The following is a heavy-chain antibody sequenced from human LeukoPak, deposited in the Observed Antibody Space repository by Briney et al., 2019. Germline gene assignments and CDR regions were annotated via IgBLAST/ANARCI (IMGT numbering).Heavy chain of an antibody. Sequence: GGSLRLSCAASGFTFSSYSMNWARQAPGKGLEWVSSISSSSSYIYYADSVKGRFTISRDNAKNSLYLQMNSLRAEDTAVYYCASYDFWSGYNRKFDYWGQGTLVTVSS. D-gene: IGHD3-3*01. J-gene: IGHJ4*02. CDR2: ISSSSSYI. CDR1: GFTFSSYS. V-gene: IGHV3-21*01. CDR3: ASYDFWSGYNRKFDY.